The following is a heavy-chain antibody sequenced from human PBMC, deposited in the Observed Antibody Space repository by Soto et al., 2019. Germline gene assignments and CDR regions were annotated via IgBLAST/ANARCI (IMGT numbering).Heavy chain of an antibody. Sequence: PGESLKISCKGSGYSFTNYWISWVRQMPGKCLEWMGRIDPSDSYTKHSPSFQGHVTISSDTSISTAYLQWSSLKASDTAMYYCARQYRGSTSCYIGWFEPLGRGPLVAVSS. CDR1: GYSFTNYW. CDR3: ARQYRGSTSCYIGWFEP. D-gene: IGHD2-2*02. J-gene: IGHJ5*02. CDR2: IDPSDSYT. V-gene: IGHV5-10-1*01.